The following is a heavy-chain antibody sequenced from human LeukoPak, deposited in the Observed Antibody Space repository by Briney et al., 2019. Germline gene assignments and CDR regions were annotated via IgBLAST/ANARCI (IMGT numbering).Heavy chain of an antibody. D-gene: IGHD6-13*01. CDR1: GGTFSSYA. Sequence: ASVKVSCKASGGTFSSYAISWVRQAPGQGLEWMGGIIPIFGTANYAQKFQGRDTITADKSTSTAYMELSSLRSEDTAVYYCARLPVGYSSSWYYFDYWGQGTLVTVSS. CDR2: IIPIFGTA. J-gene: IGHJ4*02. CDR3: ARLPVGYSSSWYYFDY. V-gene: IGHV1-69*06.